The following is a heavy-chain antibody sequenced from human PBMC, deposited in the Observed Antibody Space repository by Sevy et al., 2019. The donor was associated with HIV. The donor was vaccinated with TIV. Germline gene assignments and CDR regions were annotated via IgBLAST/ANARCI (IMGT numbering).Heavy chain of an antibody. D-gene: IGHD3-9*01. Sequence: GGSLRLSCAASGFTFDDYGMSWVRQAPGKGLEWVSGINWNGGSTGYADSVKGRFTISRDNAKNSLYLQMISLRAEDTALYYCARAPTYDILTGPLPNYYYGMDVWGQGTTVTVSS. J-gene: IGHJ6*02. CDR3: ARAPTYDILTGPLPNYYYGMDV. V-gene: IGHV3-20*04. CDR1: GFTFDDYG. CDR2: INWNGGST.